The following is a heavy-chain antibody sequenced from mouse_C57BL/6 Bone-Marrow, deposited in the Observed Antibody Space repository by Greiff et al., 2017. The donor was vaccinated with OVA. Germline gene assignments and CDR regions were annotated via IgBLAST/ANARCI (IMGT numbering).Heavy chain of an antibody. CDR2: ISYDGSN. V-gene: IGHV3-6*01. CDR3: ASICYDYRWYFDV. CDR1: GYSITSGYY. D-gene: IGHD2-4*01. J-gene: IGHJ1*03. Sequence: EVQLVESGPGLVKPSQSLSLTCSVTGYSITSGYYWNWIRQFPGNKLEWMGYISYDGSNNYNPSLKNRISITRDTSKNQFFLKLNSVTTEDTATYYCASICYDYRWYFDVWGTGTTVTVSS.